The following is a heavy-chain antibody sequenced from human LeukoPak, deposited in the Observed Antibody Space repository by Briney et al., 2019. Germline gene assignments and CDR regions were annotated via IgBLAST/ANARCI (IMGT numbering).Heavy chain of an antibody. V-gene: IGHV4-38-2*02. CDR3: ARPYYDFWSGYYKEGWFDP. CDR1: GYSISSGYY. D-gene: IGHD3-3*01. Sequence: SETLSLTCTVSGYSISSGYYWGWIRPPPGKGLEWIGSIYHSGSTYYNPSLKSRVTISVDTSKNQFSLKLSSVTAADTAVYYCARPYYDFWSGYYKEGWFDPWGQGTLVTVSS. J-gene: IGHJ5*02. CDR2: IYHSGST.